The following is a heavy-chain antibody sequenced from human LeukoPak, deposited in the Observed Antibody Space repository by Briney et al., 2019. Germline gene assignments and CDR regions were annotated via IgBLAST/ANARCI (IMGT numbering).Heavy chain of an antibody. CDR2: IYPGDSDT. D-gene: IGHD3-22*01. CDR1: GYSFTSYW. Sequence: GESLKISCKGSGYSFTSYWIGWVRQMPGKGLEWMGIIYPGDSDTRYSPSFQGHVTISADKSISTAYLQWSGLKASDTAMYYCARRGGDSSGYYPNWFDPWGQGTLVTVSS. CDR3: ARRGGDSSGYYPNWFDP. V-gene: IGHV5-51*01. J-gene: IGHJ5*02.